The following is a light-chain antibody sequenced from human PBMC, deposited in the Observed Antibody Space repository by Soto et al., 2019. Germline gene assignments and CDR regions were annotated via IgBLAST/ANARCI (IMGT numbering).Light chain of an antibody. CDR2: STN. Sequence: QAVVTQEPSFSVSPGRTVTLTCGLSSGSVSTSYYPSWYQQTPGQAPRTLFYSTNTRSSGVPDRFSGSILGNKAALTITGAQADDESDYYCVLYMGSGVWVFGGGTKLTVL. V-gene: IGLV8-61*01. CDR3: VLYMGSGVWV. CDR1: SGSVSTSYY. J-gene: IGLJ3*02.